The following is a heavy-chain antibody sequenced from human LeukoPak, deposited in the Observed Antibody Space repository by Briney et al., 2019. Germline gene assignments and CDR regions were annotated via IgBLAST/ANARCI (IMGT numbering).Heavy chain of an antibody. CDR3: AREVTASMVRGQGSDY. J-gene: IGHJ4*02. D-gene: IGHD3-10*01. V-gene: IGHV3-48*04. CDR2: ISSSSTI. CDR1: GFTFSSYS. Sequence: GGSLRLSCAASGFTFSSYSMNWVRQAPGKGLEWVSYISSSSTIYYADSVKGRFTISRDNAKNSLYLQMNSLRAEDTAVYYCAREVTASMVRGQGSDYWGQGTLVTVSS.